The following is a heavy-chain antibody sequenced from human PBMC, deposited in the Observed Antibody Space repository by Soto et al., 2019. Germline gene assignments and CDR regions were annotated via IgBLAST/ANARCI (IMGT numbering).Heavy chain of an antibody. Sequence: GGSLRLSCAASGFTVSSNYMSWVRQAPGKGLEWVSVIYSGGSTYYADSVKGRFTISRHNSKNTLYLQMNSLRAEDTAVYYCARVWVDCSGGSCTPGYYYYMDVWGKGTTVTVSS. D-gene: IGHD2-15*01. CDR1: GFTVSSNY. CDR2: IYSGGST. J-gene: IGHJ6*03. V-gene: IGHV3-53*04. CDR3: ARVWVDCSGGSCTPGYYYYMDV.